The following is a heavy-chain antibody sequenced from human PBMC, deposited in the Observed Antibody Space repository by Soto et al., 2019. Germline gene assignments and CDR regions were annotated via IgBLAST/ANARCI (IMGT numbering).Heavy chain of an antibody. CDR3: ARGECSSTSCYTGYYGMDV. CDR1: GYTFTSYG. Sequence: ASVKVSCKASGYTFTSYGISWVRQAPGQGLEWMGWISAYNGNTNYAQKLQGRVTMTTDPSTSTAYMELRSLRSDDTAVYYCARGECSSTSCYTGYYGMDVWGQGTTVTISS. D-gene: IGHD2-2*02. V-gene: IGHV1-18*01. CDR2: ISAYNGNT. J-gene: IGHJ6*02.